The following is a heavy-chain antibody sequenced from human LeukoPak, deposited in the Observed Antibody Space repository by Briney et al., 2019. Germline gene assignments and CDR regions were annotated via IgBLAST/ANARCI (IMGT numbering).Heavy chain of an antibody. J-gene: IGHJ6*03. CDR2: VYYSGTT. Sequence: PSETLSLTCTVSGGSISSYYWSWIRQPPGKGLEWIGYVYYSGTTNYNPSLKSRVTISVDTSKNQFSLKLSSVTAADTAVYYCAREQIAVAGTGGNIPHYYYYYMDVWGKGTTVTISS. D-gene: IGHD6-19*01. CDR1: GGSISSYY. V-gene: IGHV4-59*01. CDR3: AREQIAVAGTGGNIPHYYYYYMDV.